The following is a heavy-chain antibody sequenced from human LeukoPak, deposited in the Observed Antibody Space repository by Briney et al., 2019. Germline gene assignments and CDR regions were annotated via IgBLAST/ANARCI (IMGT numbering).Heavy chain of an antibody. CDR2: ISAYNGNT. D-gene: IGHD2-2*01. Sequence: ASVKVSCKASGYTFTGYYMHWVRQAPGQGLEWMGWISAYNGNTNYAQKLQGRVTMTTDTSTSTAYMELRSLRSDDTAVYYCARDEPAAINWFDPWGQGTLVTVSS. J-gene: IGHJ5*02. V-gene: IGHV1-18*04. CDR3: ARDEPAAINWFDP. CDR1: GYTFTGYY.